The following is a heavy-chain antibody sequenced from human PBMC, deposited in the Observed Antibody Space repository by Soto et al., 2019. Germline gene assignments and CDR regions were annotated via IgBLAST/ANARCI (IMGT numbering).Heavy chain of an antibody. CDR3: ARDRVNSRGWYFWYFDL. J-gene: IGHJ2*01. V-gene: IGHV1-69*12. CDR2: IIPIFGTA. D-gene: IGHD6-19*01. Sequence: QVQLVQSGAEVKKPGSSVKVSCKASGGTFSSYAISWVRHAPGQGLEWMGGIIPIFGTAHYAQKCQGRVTITADESTSAAYMELSSLRSEDTAVYYCARDRVNSRGWYFWYFDLWGRGSLVTVAS. CDR1: GGTFSSYA.